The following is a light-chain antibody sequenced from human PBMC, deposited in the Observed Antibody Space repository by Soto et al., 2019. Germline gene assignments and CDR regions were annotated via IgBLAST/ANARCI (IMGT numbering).Light chain of an antibody. J-gene: IGLJ2*01. CDR1: GSDVGGYNY. CDR2: EVS. V-gene: IGLV2-14*01. Sequence: QSVLTQPASVSGSPGQSITISCTGTGSDVGGYNYVSWYQQHPGKAPKLMIYEVSNRPSGVSNRFSGSKSGNTASLTISGLQAEDEADYYCSSYTSSSTSVVFGGGTQLTVL. CDR3: SSYTSSSTSVV.